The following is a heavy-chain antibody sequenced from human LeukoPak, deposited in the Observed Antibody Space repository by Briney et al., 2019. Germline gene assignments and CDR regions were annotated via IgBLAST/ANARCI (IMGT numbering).Heavy chain of an antibody. V-gene: IGHV3-15*01. J-gene: IGHJ4*02. CDR3: ARDAPDSSSWYFDY. CDR1: GFTFSDAW. D-gene: IGHD6-13*01. Sequence: GGSLRLSCAASGFTFSDAWMSWVRQAPGKGLEWVGRIKSKTHGGTTDYAAPVKGRFTISRDNSKNTLYLQMNSLRAEDTAVYYCARDAPDSSSWYFDYWGQGTLVTVSS. CDR2: IKSKTHGGTT.